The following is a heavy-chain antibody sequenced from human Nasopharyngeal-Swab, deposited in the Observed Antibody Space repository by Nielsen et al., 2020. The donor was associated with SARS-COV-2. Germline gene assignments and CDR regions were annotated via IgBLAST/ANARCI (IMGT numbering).Heavy chain of an antibody. CDR3: TTDLYFDY. CDR1: GFIFSASA. V-gene: IGHV3-73*01. CDR2: IGDKDHNYAT. Sequence: GESLKISCAASGFIFSASAIHWVRQASGEGLEWVGRIGDKDHNYATTYGASVQGRFTISRDDSKNTAFLQMDSLKTEDTALYYCTTDLYFDYWGQGTLVTVSS. J-gene: IGHJ4*02.